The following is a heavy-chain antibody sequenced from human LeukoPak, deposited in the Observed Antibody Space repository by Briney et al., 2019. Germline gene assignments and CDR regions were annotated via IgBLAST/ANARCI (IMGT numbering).Heavy chain of an antibody. J-gene: IGHJ4*02. Sequence: GGSLRLSCTASGFTFSNYAMTWVRQAPGKGLEWLSVISGSGGSTYHADSVKGRFTISRDNSKNTLFLQMNSLRAEDTAVYYCTKKTSHYDSSGALDYWGQGTLVTVSS. CDR3: TKKTSHYDSSGALDY. CDR1: GFTFSNYA. CDR2: ISGSGGST. D-gene: IGHD3-22*01. V-gene: IGHV3-23*01.